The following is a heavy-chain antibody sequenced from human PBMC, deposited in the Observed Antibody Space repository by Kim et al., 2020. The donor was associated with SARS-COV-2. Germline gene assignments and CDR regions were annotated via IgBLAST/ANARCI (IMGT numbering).Heavy chain of an antibody. CDR3: ARSELEINGWGWLDP. D-gene: IGHD3-10*01. V-gene: IGHV4-31*02. J-gene: IGHJ5*02. Sequence: NSARRSRVTMSVDTSKNQFSVKLSSVTAADPAIYYCARSELEINGWGWLDPWGQGTLVTVSS.